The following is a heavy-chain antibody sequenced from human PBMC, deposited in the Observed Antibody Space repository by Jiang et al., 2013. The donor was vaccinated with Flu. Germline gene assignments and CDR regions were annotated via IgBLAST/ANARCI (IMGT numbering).Heavy chain of an antibody. CDR3: TTLQPRIAAPEF. D-gene: IGHD6-13*01. CDR1: GYTFTKYP. CDR2: INTISGNP. V-gene: IGHV7-4-1*02. J-gene: IGHJ4*02. Sequence: QSGSELTKPGASVKISCKASGYTFTKYPMNWVRQAPGQGLEWVGWINTISGNPTYAQGFTGRFVFSLDTSVTTAYLEITSLKAEDTGIYYCTTLQPRIAAPEFWGQGALVTVSS.